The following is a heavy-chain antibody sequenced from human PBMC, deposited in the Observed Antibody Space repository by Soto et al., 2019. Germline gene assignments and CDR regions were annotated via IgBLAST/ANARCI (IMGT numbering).Heavy chain of an antibody. V-gene: IGHV1-3*01. CDR1: GYTFTNYA. CDR3: ARDYYDVGGNWFDP. Sequence: ASVKVSCKASGYTFTNYAMHWVRQGPGQRLEWMGWINAGNGNTKYSQKFQGRVTITRDTSASTAYMELSSLRSEDTAVYYCARDYYDVGGNWFDPWAQGTLVPVS. CDR2: INAGNGNT. J-gene: IGHJ5*02. D-gene: IGHD3-22*01.